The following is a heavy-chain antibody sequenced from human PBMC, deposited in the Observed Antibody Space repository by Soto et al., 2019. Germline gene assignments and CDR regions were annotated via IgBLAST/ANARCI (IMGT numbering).Heavy chain of an antibody. V-gene: IGHV3-30*04. CDR1: GFTFSSYA. CDR3: SRDKKQLVGYYYDYMDV. Sequence: GGSLRLSCAASGFTFSSYAMHWVRQAPGKGLEWVAVISYDGSNKYYADSVKGRFTITRDNSKNTLYLQMNSLRAEDTAVYYCSRDKKQLVGYYYDYMDVWGKGTTVTVSS. D-gene: IGHD6-6*01. CDR2: ISYDGSNK. J-gene: IGHJ6*03.